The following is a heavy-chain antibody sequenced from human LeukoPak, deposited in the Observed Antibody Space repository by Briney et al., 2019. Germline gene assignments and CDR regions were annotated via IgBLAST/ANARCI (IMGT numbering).Heavy chain of an antibody. CDR3: AKGWGQSTGRYFDY. CDR1: GFTFSSYA. Sequence: GGSLRLSCAASGFTFSSYAMSWVRQAPGKGLEWVSAISGSGGSTYYADSVKGRFTIPRDNSKNTLYLQMNSLRAEDTAVYYCAKGWGQSTGRYFDYWGQGTLVTVSS. V-gene: IGHV3-23*01. D-gene: IGHD3-16*01. J-gene: IGHJ4*02. CDR2: ISGSGGST.